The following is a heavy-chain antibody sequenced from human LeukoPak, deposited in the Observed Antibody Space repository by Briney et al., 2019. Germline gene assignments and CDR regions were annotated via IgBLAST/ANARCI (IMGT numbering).Heavy chain of an antibody. J-gene: IGHJ4*02. V-gene: IGHV3-74*01. CDR2: INSDGSST. Sequence: GGSLRLSRAASGFTFSSYWMHWVRQAPGKGLVWVSRINSDGSSTSYADSVKGRFTISRDNAKNTLYLQMNSLRAEDTAVYYCARDPMHLSPFDYWGQGTLVTVSS. CDR1: GFTFSSYW. CDR3: ARDPMHLSPFDY.